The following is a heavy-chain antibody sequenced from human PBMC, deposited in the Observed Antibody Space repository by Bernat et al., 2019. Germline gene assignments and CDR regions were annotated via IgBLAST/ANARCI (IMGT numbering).Heavy chain of an antibody. CDR2: SYHSGST. D-gene: IGHD6-19*01. J-gene: IGHJ4*02. Sequence: QVQLQESGPGLVKPSETLSLTCAVSGYSISSGYYWGWIRQPPGKGLEWIGSSYHSGSTYYNPSLKSRVTISVDTSKNQFSLKLSSVTAADTAVYYCARDLNDNPYSSGWYGYWGQGTLVTVSS. CDR1: GYSISSGYY. V-gene: IGHV4-38-2*02. CDR3: ARDLNDNPYSSGWYGY.